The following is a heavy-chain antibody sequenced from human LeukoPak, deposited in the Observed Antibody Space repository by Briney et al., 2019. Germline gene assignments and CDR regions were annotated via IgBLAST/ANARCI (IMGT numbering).Heavy chain of an antibody. D-gene: IGHD3-22*01. V-gene: IGHV4-39*01. J-gene: IGHJ4*02. CDR3: ARGYYYDSSGYYYSLDY. Sequence: PSETLSLTCTVSGGSISSSSYYWGWIRQPPGKGLEWIGSIYYSGSTYYNPSLKSRVTISVDTSENQFSLKLSSVTAADTAVYYCARGYYYDSSGYYYSLDYWGQGTLVTVSS. CDR1: GGSISSSSYY. CDR2: IYYSGST.